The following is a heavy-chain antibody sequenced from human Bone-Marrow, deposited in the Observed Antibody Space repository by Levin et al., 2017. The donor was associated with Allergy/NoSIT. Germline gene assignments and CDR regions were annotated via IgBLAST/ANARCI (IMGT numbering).Heavy chain of an antibody. J-gene: IGHJ5*02. Sequence: PGGSLRLSCAASGFHFTTHAMSWVRQAPGQGLEWVSAISGSGDSTVYSESVKGRFTISRDNSKNTFSLQMNNLGAEDTGIYYCARDRVVVVGLFQSWGQGTQVTVSS. D-gene: IGHD2-15*01. V-gene: IGHV3-23*01. CDR3: ARDRVVVVGLFQS. CDR2: ISGSGDST. CDR1: GFHFTTHA.